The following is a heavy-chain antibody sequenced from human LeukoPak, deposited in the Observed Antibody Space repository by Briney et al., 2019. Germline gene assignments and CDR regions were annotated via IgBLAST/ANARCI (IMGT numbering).Heavy chain of an antibody. CDR3: ARGTRYCSGDSCQNWFDP. Sequence: PSETLSLTCTVSGASISSYYWTWIRQPAGKGLEWLGRISTSGNTYYNPSLKSRLTMSVSTSKNQFALKLSSVTAADTAVYYCARGTRYCSGDSCQNWFDPWGQGNLVTVSS. CDR2: ISTSGNT. D-gene: IGHD2-15*01. J-gene: IGHJ5*02. CDR1: GASISSYY. V-gene: IGHV4-4*07.